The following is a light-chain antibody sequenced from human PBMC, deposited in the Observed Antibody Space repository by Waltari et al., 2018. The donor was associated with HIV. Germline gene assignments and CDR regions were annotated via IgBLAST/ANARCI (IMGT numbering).Light chain of an antibody. Sequence: EIVMTQSPATLSVSPGERATLSCRASQSVSNNLAWYQQKPGQAPRLLIYGASTRATGIPARFSGSGSVTEFTLTISSLQPDDSATYHCQQAHSTPFTFGPGTKVEVK. CDR1: QSVSNN. CDR2: GAS. CDR3: QQAHSTPFT. V-gene: IGKV3-15*01. J-gene: IGKJ3*01.